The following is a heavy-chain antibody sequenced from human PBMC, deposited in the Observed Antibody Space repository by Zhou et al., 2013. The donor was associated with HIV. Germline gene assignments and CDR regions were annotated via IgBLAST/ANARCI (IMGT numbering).Heavy chain of an antibody. CDR3: AREPTYCGGDCSPWDY. CDR1: GGTFSSYA. CDR2: IIPILGIA. V-gene: IGHV1-69*04. D-gene: IGHD2-21*01. Sequence: QVQLVQSGAEVKKPGSSVKVSCKASGGTFSSYAISWVRQAPGQGLEWMGRIIPILGIANYAQKFQGRVTITADKSTSTAYMELSSLRSEDTAVYYCAREPTYCGGDCSPWDYWGQGTLVTVSS. J-gene: IGHJ4*02.